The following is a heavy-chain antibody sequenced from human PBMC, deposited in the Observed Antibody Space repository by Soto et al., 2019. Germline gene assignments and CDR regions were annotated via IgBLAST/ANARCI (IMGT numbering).Heavy chain of an antibody. V-gene: IGHV3-11*01. D-gene: IGHD1-26*01. J-gene: IGHJ5*02. CDR3: ARAGPFKIVRFDP. Sequence: GGSLRLSCAASGFTFSDYYMSWIRQAPGKGLEWVSYISSSGSTIYYADSVKGRFTISRDNAKNSLYLQMNSLRAEDTAAYYCARAGPFKIVRFDPWGQGTLVTVSS. CDR1: GFTFSDYY. CDR2: ISSSGSTI.